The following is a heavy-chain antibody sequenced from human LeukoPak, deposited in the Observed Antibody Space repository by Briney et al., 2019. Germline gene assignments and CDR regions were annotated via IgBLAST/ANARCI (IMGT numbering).Heavy chain of an antibody. CDR1: GYTFTGYY. Sequence: ASVKVSCKASGYTFTGYYMHWVRQAPGQGLEWVGRINPNSGGTNYAQKFQGRVTMTRDTSISTAYMELSRLRSDDTAVYYCARDLVDTAMVVDYWGQGTLVTVSS. V-gene: IGHV1-2*06. D-gene: IGHD5-18*01. J-gene: IGHJ4*02. CDR2: INPNSGGT. CDR3: ARDLVDTAMVVDY.